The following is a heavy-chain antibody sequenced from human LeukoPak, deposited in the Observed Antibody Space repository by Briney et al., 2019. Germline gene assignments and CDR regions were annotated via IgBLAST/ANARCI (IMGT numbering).Heavy chain of an antibody. V-gene: IGHV4-39*01. CDR2: IYYSGTT. J-gene: IGHJ4*02. CDR3: ARQIGYSYGLYYFDY. CDR1: GGSISSSSYY. Sequence: SETLSLTCTVSGGSISSSSYYWGWIRQPPGKGLEWIGSIYYSGTTYYNPSLKSRVTMSLDTSKNRFSLRLSSVTAADTAVYYCARQIGYSYGLYYFDYWGQGTLVTVSS. D-gene: IGHD3-10*01.